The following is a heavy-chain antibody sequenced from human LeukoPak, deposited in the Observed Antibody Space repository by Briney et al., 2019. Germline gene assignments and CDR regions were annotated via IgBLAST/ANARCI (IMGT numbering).Heavy chain of an antibody. D-gene: IGHD3-22*01. J-gene: IGHJ4*02. V-gene: IGHV4-59*11. Sequence: SETLSLTCIVSGGSISSHYWSWIRQPPGKGLEYIGYIYYSGSTDYNPSLKSRVTLSLDTSKNQFSLNLTSVTSADTAVYYCARRSGVRDSRDWRYYFDHWGQGTLVTVSS. CDR3: ARRSGVRDSRDWRYYFDH. CDR1: GGSISSHY. CDR2: IYYSGST.